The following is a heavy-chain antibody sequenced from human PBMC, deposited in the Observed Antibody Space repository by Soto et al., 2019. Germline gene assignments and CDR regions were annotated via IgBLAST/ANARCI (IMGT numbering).Heavy chain of an antibody. V-gene: IGHV1-46*01. D-gene: IGHD1-1*01. CDR2: INPSGGST. CDR3: ARGSNSAPRSVRYYYGMDV. CDR1: GYTFTSYY. Sequence: GASVKVSCKASGYTFTSYYMHWVRQAPGQGLEWMGKINPSGGSTSYAQKFKGRVTMTRDTSTSTVYMELSSLRSEDTAVYYCARGSNSAPRSVRYYYGMDVWGQGTTVTVSS. J-gene: IGHJ6*02.